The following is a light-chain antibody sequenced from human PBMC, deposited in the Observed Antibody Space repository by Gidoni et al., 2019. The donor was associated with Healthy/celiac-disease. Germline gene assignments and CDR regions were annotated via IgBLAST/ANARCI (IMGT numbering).Light chain of an antibody. Sequence: EIVLTSSPGTLSLPPGASTTLSCRARQNVSSSYLAWYQQKAGQAPRLLIYGASSRATGIPERFSGSGSGTDFTLTISRLEPEDWAVYYCQQYGSSWTFGQGTKVEIK. V-gene: IGKV3-20*01. CDR1: QNVSSSY. J-gene: IGKJ1*01. CDR2: GAS. CDR3: QQYGSSWT.